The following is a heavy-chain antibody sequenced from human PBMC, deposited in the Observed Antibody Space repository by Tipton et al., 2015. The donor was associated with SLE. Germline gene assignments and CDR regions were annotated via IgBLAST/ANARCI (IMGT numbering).Heavy chain of an antibody. J-gene: IGHJ4*02. CDR3: AKGSGVARPYYFDY. D-gene: IGHD6-6*01. V-gene: IGHV3-53*01. Sequence: SLRLSCAASGFTVSSNYMSWVRQAPGKGLEWVSVIYSGGSTYYADSVKGRFTVSRDNFQNTLYLQMDSLRAEDTAIYYCAKGSGVARPYYFDYWGQGTLVTVSS. CDR2: IYSGGST. CDR1: GFTVSSNY.